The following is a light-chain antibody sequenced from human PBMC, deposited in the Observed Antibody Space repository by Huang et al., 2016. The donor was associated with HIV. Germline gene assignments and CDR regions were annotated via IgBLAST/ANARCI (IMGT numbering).Light chain of an antibody. CDR2: DAS. CDR1: QDINKY. J-gene: IGKJ2*01. CDR3: LQYDSLPYT. V-gene: IGKV1-33*01. Sequence: DIQMTQSPSSLSASVGDRVTITCQASQDINKYLNWYHQKPGKAPKLLIYDASNLETGVTSRFSGSGSGTDFTIAISSLQPEDIATYYCLQYDSLPYTFGQGTKLEI.